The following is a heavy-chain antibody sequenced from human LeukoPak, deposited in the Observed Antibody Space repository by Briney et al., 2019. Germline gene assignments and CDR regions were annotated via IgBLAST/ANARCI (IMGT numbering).Heavy chain of an antibody. V-gene: IGHV1-46*01. J-gene: IGHJ5*02. CDR2: INPSGGST. CDR1: GYTFTSYY. Sequence: GASVKVSCKASGYTFTSYYMHWVRQAPGQGLEWMGIINPSGGSTSYAQKFQGRVTMTRDTSTSTVYMELSSLKTEDTAVYYCTTSGYSSSWDNRWGQGTLVTVSS. D-gene: IGHD6-13*01. CDR3: TTSGYSSSWDNR.